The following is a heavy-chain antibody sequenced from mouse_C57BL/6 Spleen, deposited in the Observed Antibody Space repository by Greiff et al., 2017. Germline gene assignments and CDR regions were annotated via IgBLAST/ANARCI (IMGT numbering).Heavy chain of an antibody. D-gene: IGHD2-2*01. CDR3: ARRGYGYDGAWFAY. V-gene: IGHV1-55*01. Sequence: VQLQQPGAELVKPGASVKMSCKASGYTFTSYWITWVKQRPGQGLEWIGDIYPGSGSTNYNEKFKSKATLTVDTSSSTAYMQLSSLTSEDSAVYYCARRGYGYDGAWFAYWGQGTLVTVSA. CDR2: IYPGSGST. J-gene: IGHJ3*01. CDR1: GYTFTSYW.